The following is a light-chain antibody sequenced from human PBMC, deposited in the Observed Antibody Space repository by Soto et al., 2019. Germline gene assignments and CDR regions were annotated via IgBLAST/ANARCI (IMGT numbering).Light chain of an antibody. CDR2: GAS. V-gene: IGKV3-20*01. CDR1: QSVISSY. J-gene: IGKJ1*01. Sequence: GTLSLSPGERATLSCRASQSVISSYLAWYQQKXGXXXRXXXYGASSRATGIPDRFSGSGYGTDFTLTISSLHSEDFATYYCQQTYSTPGTFGQGTKVDIK. CDR3: QQTYSTPGT.